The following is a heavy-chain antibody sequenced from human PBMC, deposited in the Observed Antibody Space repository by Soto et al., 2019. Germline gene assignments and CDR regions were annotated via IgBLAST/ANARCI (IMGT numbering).Heavy chain of an antibody. CDR2: IFYTGTT. D-gene: IGHD3-3*01. CDR3: AIDTTLCGVALQTGFDS. CDR1: GGSITSGGYY. Sequence: PSETLSLTCTVSGGSITSGGYYWNWIRQHPGKGLEWIGYIFYTGTTRYNSALQSRVSISVDSTKNHFSLKLTSVTAADTAVYYCAIDTTLCGVALQTGFDSWDPGTRVIVSS. V-gene: IGHV4-31*03. J-gene: IGHJ5*01.